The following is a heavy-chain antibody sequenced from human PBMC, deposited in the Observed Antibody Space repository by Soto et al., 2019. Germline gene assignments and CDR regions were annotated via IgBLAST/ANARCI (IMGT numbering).Heavy chain of an antibody. CDR1: GYAFTGYY. CDR3: AVLRGQQQLVRAFDI. J-gene: IGHJ3*02. CDR2: INPNSGGT. Sequence: ASVKVCCKASGYAFTGYYMHWVRQAPGQGLEWMGWINPNSGGTNYAQKFQGWVTMTRDTSISTAYMELSRLRSDDTAVYYCAVLRGQQQLVRAFDIWGQGTMVTVSS. D-gene: IGHD6-13*01. V-gene: IGHV1-2*04.